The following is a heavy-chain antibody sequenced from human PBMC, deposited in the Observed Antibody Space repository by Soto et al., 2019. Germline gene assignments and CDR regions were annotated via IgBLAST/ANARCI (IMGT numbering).Heavy chain of an antibody. J-gene: IGHJ6*02. Sequence: GGSLRLSCAASGFSVRSNYMTWVRQAPGKGLEKVSILYTDATTYYADSVKGRFTISRDNSKNTLYLKMNSLRAEDTAVYYCARDCSGGGCFSDHHFYYGMDVWGQGTTVTVSS. D-gene: IGHD2-15*01. CDR2: LYTDATT. CDR1: GFSVRSNY. CDR3: ARDCSGGGCFSDHHFYYGMDV. V-gene: IGHV3-66*01.